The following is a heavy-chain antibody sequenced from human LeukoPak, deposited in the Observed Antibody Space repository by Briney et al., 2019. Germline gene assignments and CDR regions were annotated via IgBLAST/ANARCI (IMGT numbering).Heavy chain of an antibody. CDR1: GGTFSSYA. CDR3: ARGVKVRGVNYYGMDV. CDR2: IIPILGIA. Sequence: SVKVSCKASGGTFSSYAISWVRQAPGQGLEWMGRIIPILGIANYAQKFQGRVTITADKSTSTAYMELSSLRSEDTAVYYCARGVKVRGVNYYGMDVWGQGTTVTVSS. J-gene: IGHJ6*02. D-gene: IGHD3-10*01. V-gene: IGHV1-69*04.